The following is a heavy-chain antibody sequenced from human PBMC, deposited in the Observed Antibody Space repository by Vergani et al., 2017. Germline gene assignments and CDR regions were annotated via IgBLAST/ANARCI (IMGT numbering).Heavy chain of an antibody. CDR2: IYYSGIT. V-gene: IGHV4-31*03. Sequence: QVQLQESGPGLVKPSETLSLTCTVSGGSISSGGYYWSWIRQHPGKGLEWIGYIYYSGITYYNPSLKSRVTISVDTSKNQFSLKLSSVTAADTAVYYCARDSAEHWAIAAGGAGYDGLDVWGQGTTGTVSS. CDR1: GGSISSGGYY. J-gene: IGHJ6*02. D-gene: IGHD6-13*01. CDR3: ARDSAEHWAIAAGGAGYDGLDV.